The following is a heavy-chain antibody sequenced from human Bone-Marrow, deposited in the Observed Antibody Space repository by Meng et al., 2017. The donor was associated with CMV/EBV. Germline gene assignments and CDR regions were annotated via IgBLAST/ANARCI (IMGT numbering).Heavy chain of an antibody. V-gene: IGHV3-11*04. Sequence: GESLKISCAASGFSFSDYYMSWIRQAPGKGLEWVSYISSSGSTIYYADSVKGRFTISRDNAKNSLYLQMNSLRAEDTAVYYCARSLGVGFLEWLSPPGGMDVWGQGNTVTVSS. CDR1: GFSFSDYY. CDR2: ISSSGSTI. D-gene: IGHD3-3*01. J-gene: IGHJ6*02. CDR3: ARSLGVGFLEWLSPPGGMDV.